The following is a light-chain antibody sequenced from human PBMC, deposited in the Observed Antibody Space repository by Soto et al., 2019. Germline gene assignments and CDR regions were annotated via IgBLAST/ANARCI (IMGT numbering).Light chain of an antibody. J-gene: IGKJ4*01. V-gene: IGKV3-20*01. Sequence: ETVLTQSPGTLSLSPGERATLSCRASQSISSGYLAWYQQRPGQAPRLLISGASNRATGIPDRFSGSGSGTDFTLTISRLEPADYAVYYCQKYGGSPLVTFGGGTKVEIK. CDR1: QSISSGY. CDR3: QKYGGSPLVT. CDR2: GAS.